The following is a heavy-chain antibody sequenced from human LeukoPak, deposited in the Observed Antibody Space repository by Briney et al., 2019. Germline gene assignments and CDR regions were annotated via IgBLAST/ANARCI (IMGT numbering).Heavy chain of an antibody. CDR2: ISRGGNYI. CDR3: ARIGPGTDVDNSFDH. V-gene: IGHV3-21*01. CDR1: GFDLSNYD. J-gene: IGHJ4*02. Sequence: GGSLRLSCAASGFDLSNYDMTWVRQAPGKGLEYVSSISRGGNYIYSADSMRGRFSISRDNAENSLFLQMNSLRAEDTAVYYCARIGPGTDVDNSFDHWGQGTLVTVSP. D-gene: IGHD5-24*01.